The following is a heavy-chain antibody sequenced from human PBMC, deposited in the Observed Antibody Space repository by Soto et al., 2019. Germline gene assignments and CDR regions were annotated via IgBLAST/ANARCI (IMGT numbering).Heavy chain of an antibody. CDR1: GGTFSSYA. CDR3: ARDYFDSSGYYGPADDAFDI. J-gene: IGHJ3*02. CDR2: IIPIFGTA. Sequence: GASVKVSCKASGGTFSSYAISWVRRAPGQGLEWMGGIIPIFGTANYAQKFQGRVTITPDESTSTAYMELSSLRSEDTAVYYFARDYFDSSGYYGPADDAFDIWGQGTMVTVSS. D-gene: IGHD3-22*01. V-gene: IGHV1-69*13.